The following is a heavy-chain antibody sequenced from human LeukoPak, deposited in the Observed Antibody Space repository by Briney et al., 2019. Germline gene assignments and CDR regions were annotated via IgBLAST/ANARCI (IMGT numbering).Heavy chain of an antibody. J-gene: IGHJ4*02. CDR3: ARQRYSDY. V-gene: IGHV3-7*01. Sequence: GRSLRLSCAASGFTFSRYWMTWVRQAPGKGLEWVANIKEDGSDNSYVESVKGRFTISRDNAKNSLYLQLNSLRAEDTAVYFCARQRYSDYWGQGTLVTVSS. D-gene: IGHD1-1*01. CDR2: IKEDGSDN. CDR1: GFTFSRYW.